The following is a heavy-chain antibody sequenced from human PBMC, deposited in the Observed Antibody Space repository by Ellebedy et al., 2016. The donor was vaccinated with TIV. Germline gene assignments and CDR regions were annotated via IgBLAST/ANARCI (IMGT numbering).Heavy chain of an antibody. CDR3: ARRPQYDILTGYDLYAFDI. Sequence: SETLSLTCTVSGGSISSSSYYWGWIRQPPGKGLEWIGSIYYSGSTYYNPSLKSRVTISVDTSKNQFSLKLSSVTAADTAVYYCARRPQYDILTGYDLYAFDIWGQGTMVTVSS. V-gene: IGHV4-39*01. CDR2: IYYSGST. J-gene: IGHJ3*02. D-gene: IGHD3-9*01. CDR1: GGSISSSSYY.